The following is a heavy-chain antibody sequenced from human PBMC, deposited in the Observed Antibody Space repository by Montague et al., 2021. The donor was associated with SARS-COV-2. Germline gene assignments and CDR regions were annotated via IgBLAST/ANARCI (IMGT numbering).Heavy chain of an antibody. V-gene: IGHV4-39*07. CDR1: GGSISSSSYY. CDR3: ARVQGITMIVVVIGAFDI. CDR2: IYYSGSA. Sequence: SETLSLTCTVSGGSISSSSYYWGWIRQPPGKGLEWIGGIYYSGSAYYNPSLKSRVTISVDTSKNQFSLKLSSVTAADTAVYYCARVQGITMIVVVIGAFDIWGQGTMVTVSS. J-gene: IGHJ3*02. D-gene: IGHD3-22*01.